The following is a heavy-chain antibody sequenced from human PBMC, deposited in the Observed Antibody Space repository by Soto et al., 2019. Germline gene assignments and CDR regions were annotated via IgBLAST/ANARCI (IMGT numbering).Heavy chain of an antibody. CDR1: GYIFTNFG. D-gene: IGHD6-13*01. CDR3: VSDSSSWFYYYSGMDV. J-gene: IGHJ6*02. Sequence: QVQLKHSGPEVRKPGASVRVSCKASGYIFTNFGISWVRQAPGQGLEWMGWISGYNDNTHYAQKLQGRVSMTTVTSTGTAYMDLRSLRSDDPASYSCVSDSSSWFYYYSGMDVWGQGTTVTVSS. CDR2: ISGYNDNT. V-gene: IGHV1-18*01.